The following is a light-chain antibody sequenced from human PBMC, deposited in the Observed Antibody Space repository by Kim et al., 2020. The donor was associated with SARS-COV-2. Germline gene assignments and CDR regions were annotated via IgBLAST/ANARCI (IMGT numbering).Light chain of an antibody. CDR3: AAWDNSLNGYV. Sequence: QSVLTQPTSASGTPGQRVTISCSGSSSNIGSNTVNWYQQLPGTAPKLLIYSNNQRPSGVPDRFSGSKSGTSASLAISGLQSEEEADYYCAAWDNSLNGYVFGTGTKVTVL. CDR2: SNN. V-gene: IGLV1-44*01. J-gene: IGLJ1*01. CDR1: SSNIGSNT.